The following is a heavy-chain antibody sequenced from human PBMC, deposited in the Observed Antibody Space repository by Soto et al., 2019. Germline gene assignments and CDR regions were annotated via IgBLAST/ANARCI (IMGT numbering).Heavy chain of an antibody. CDR1: GGSISSYY. Sequence: SETLSLTCTVSGGSISSYYWSWIRQPPGKGLEWIGYIYYSGSTNYNPSLKSRVTISVDTSKNQFSLKLSSVTAADTAVYYCAGDSAPTVTTSFDYYYYGMDVWGQGTTVTVSS. CDR2: IYYSGST. D-gene: IGHD4-17*01. V-gene: IGHV4-59*01. CDR3: AGDSAPTVTTSFDYYYYGMDV. J-gene: IGHJ6*02.